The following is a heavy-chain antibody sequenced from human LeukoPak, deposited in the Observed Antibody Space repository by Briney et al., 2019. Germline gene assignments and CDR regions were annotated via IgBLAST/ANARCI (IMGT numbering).Heavy chain of an antibody. CDR2: INHNACDT. CDR1: GYTFTDSY. V-gene: IGHV1-2*02. Sequence: ASVTVSCKTSGYTFTDSYMHWVRQAPGQGLEWIGWINHNACDTTYAQGFHGLVTMTRDTSISTVYMELNSLKLDDTAVYYCTREGRVGVPFDYWGQGTLVTVSS. J-gene: IGHJ4*02. D-gene: IGHD2-15*01. CDR3: TREGRVGVPFDY.